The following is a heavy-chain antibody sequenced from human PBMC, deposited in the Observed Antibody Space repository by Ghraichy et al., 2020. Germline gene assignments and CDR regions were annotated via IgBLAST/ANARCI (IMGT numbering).Heavy chain of an antibody. D-gene: IGHD3-22*01. V-gene: IGHV4-39*01. CDR1: GGSISSSSYY. CDR2: IYYSGST. CDR3: ARHGVDDSSVYYFDY. J-gene: IGHJ4*02. Sequence: SETLSLTCTVSGGSISSSSYYWGWIRQPPGKGLEWIGSIYYSGSTYYNPSLKSRVTISVDTSKNQFSLKLSSVTAADTAVYYCARHGVDDSSVYYFDYWGQGTLVTVSS.